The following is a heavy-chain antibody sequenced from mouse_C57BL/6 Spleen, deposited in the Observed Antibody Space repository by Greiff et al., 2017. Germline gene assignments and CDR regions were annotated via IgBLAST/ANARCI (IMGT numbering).Heavy chain of an antibody. CDR2: IYPGSGST. V-gene: IGHV1-55*01. Sequence: QVQLQQPGAELVKPGASVKMSCKASGYTFTSYWITWVKQRPGQGLEWIGDIYPGSGSTNYNEKFKSKATLTVDTSSSTAYMQLSSLTSEDSAVYYCARSYYGSSHEFAYWGQGTLVTVSA. CDR1: GYTFTSYW. J-gene: IGHJ3*01. D-gene: IGHD1-1*01. CDR3: ARSYYGSSHEFAY.